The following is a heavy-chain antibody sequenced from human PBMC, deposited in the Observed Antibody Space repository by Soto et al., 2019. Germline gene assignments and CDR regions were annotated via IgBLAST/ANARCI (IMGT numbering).Heavy chain of an antibody. Sequence: ASVKVSCKASGYTFTRYYMHWVRQAPGQGLEWMGIINPSGGSTSYAQKFQGRVTMTRDTSTSTAYVQWSSLEASDTAIYYCARRNSNFGVFDIWGKGTMVTVSS. V-gene: IGHV1-46*01. CDR3: ARRNSNFGVFDI. J-gene: IGHJ3*02. CDR1: GYTFTRYY. CDR2: INPSGGST. D-gene: IGHD3-16*01.